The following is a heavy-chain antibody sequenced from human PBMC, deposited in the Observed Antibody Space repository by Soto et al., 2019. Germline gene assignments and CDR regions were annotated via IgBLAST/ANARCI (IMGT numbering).Heavy chain of an antibody. CDR3: ARDNYGPEY. CDR1: GFTFRTSW. J-gene: IGHJ4*02. CDR2: INDDGSTT. V-gene: IGHV3-74*03. D-gene: IGHD3-10*01. Sequence: EVQLVESGGGLVQPGGSLRLSCAASGFTFRTSWMYWVRQAPGKGLVWVSRINDDGSTTTYADCVKGRFTISRDNAKNTLFIQMDNLRAEDTGVYYCARDNYGPEYWGQGTLVTVYS.